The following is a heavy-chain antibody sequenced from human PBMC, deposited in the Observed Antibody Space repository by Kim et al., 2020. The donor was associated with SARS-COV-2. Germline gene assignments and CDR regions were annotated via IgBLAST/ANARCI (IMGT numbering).Heavy chain of an antibody. Sequence: YYADPVKGRFTNSRDNSKNTLYLQMNSLRVGDTAVYYCAKGGGGATHFDYWGQGTLVTVSS. CDR3: AKGGGGATHFDY. V-gene: IGHV3-23*01. J-gene: IGHJ4*02. D-gene: IGHD1-26*01.